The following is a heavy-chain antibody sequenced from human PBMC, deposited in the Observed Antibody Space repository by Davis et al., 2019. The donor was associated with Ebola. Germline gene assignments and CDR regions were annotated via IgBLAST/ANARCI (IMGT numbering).Heavy chain of an antibody. CDR1: ADTFNNYA. D-gene: IGHD3-22*01. CDR2: ISAYNGNT. CDR3: ARLSNYYYDSSGYPGAFDI. Sequence: AASVKVSCKASADTFNNYAISWVRQAPGQGLEWMGWISAYNGNTNYAQKLQGRVTMTRDTSTSTVYMELSSLRSEDTAVYYCARLSNYYYDSSGYPGAFDIWGQGTMVTVSS. V-gene: IGHV1-18*04. J-gene: IGHJ3*02.